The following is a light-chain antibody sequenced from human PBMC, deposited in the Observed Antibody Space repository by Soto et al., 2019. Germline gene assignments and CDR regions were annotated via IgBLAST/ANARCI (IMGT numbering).Light chain of an antibody. Sequence: DIQMTQSPSTLSASVGDRVTITCRASQNIRSSLAWYQQKPGKAPKLLIFDASTLESGGPSKFRGGGSGTEFTLTISSLQPDDFATYYCQQYNIYPYTFGQGTKVDI. CDR2: DAS. CDR1: QNIRSS. V-gene: IGKV1-5*01. CDR3: QQYNIYPYT. J-gene: IGKJ2*01.